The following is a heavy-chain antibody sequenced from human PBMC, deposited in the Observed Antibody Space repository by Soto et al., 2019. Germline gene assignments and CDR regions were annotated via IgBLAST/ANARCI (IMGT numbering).Heavy chain of an antibody. Sequence: TGGSLRLSCAASGFTFSSYGMHWVRQAPGKGLEWVAVISYDGSNKYYADSVKGRFTISRDNSKNTLYLQMNSLRAEDTAVYYCAKLGYYDSSGYVDYWGQGTLVTVSS. D-gene: IGHD3-22*01. CDR1: GFTFSSYG. CDR2: ISYDGSNK. J-gene: IGHJ4*02. V-gene: IGHV3-30*18. CDR3: AKLGYYDSSGYVDY.